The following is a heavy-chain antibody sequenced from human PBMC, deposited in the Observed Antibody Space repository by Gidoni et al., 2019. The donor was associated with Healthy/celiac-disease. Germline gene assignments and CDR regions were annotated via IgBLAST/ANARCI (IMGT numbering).Heavy chain of an antibody. Sequence: QVQLVESGGGVVQPGRSLRLSCAASGFTFISYAMHWVRQAPGKGLEWVAVISYDGSNKYYADSVKGRFTISRDNSKNTLYLQMNSLRAEDTAVYYCARDRRYSYGWYFDYWGQGTLVTVSS. D-gene: IGHD5-18*01. CDR3: ARDRRYSYGWYFDY. V-gene: IGHV3-30*04. CDR2: ISYDGSNK. J-gene: IGHJ4*02. CDR1: GFTFISYA.